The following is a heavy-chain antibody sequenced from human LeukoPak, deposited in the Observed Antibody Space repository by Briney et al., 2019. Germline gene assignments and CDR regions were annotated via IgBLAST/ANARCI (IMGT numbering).Heavy chain of an antibody. CDR3: ARDGPYCSGGSCYSGGAFDI. CDR1: GYTFTSYG. Sequence: ASVKVSCKASGYTFTSYGISWVRQAPGQGLEWMGWISAYNGNTNYAQKLQGRVTMTTDTSTSTAYMELRGLRSDDTAVYYCARDGPYCSGGSCYSGGAFDIWGQGTMVTVSS. CDR2: ISAYNGNT. V-gene: IGHV1-18*01. J-gene: IGHJ3*02. D-gene: IGHD2-15*01.